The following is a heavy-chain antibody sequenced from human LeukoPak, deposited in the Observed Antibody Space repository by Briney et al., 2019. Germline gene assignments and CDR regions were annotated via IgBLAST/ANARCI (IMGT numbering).Heavy chain of an antibody. CDR2: IYYGGST. J-gene: IGHJ3*01. Sequence: SETLSLTCTVSGGSVSSTHYWGWIRQPPGKGLEWIGSIYYGGSTYYNASLRSRVTTSVDTSKNQFSQKLSSVTAADTAVYYCAKSTYYYDTFVNAFDLWGQGTVVTVSS. CDR1: GGSVSSTHY. D-gene: IGHD3-22*01. V-gene: IGHV4-39*07. CDR3: AKSTYYYDTFVNAFDL.